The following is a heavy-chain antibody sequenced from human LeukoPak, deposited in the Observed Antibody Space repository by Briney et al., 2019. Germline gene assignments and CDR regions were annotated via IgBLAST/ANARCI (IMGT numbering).Heavy chain of an antibody. V-gene: IGHV3-33*01. CDR2: IWYDGSNK. Sequence: PGGSLRLSCAASGFTFSSYGMHWVRQAPGKGLEWVAVIWYDGSNKYYADSVKGRFTISRDNSKNTLYLQMNSLRAEDTAVYYCARDQSVRGVIVSGMDVWGQGTTVTVSS. D-gene: IGHD3-10*01. CDR1: GFTFSSYG. J-gene: IGHJ6*02. CDR3: ARDQSVRGVIVSGMDV.